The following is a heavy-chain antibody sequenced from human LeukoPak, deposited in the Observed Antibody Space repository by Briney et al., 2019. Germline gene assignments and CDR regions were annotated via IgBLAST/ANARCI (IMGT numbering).Heavy chain of an antibody. CDR2: ISYDGSNK. J-gene: IGHJ4*02. D-gene: IGHD3-10*01. CDR1: GFTFSSYG. V-gene: IGHV3-30*18. Sequence: GRSLRLSCAASGFTFSSYGMHWVRQAPGRGLEWVAVISYDGSNKYYADSVKGRFTISRDNSKNTLYLQMNSLRAEDTAVYYCAKDHYYGSGSYYNGPYYWGQGTLVTVSS. CDR3: AKDHYYGSGSYYNGPYY.